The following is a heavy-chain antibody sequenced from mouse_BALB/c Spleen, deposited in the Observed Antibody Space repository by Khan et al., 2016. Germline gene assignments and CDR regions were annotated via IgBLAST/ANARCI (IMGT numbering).Heavy chain of an antibody. CDR1: GFTFSSYA. Sequence: EVELVESGGGLVKPGGSLKLSCAASGFTFSSYAMSWVRQTPEKRLEWVASISSGGSSFYPDILKDRFTISRDNARNILSLQMSSLRSEDTAMYYCTTKVYYSDYWGQGTTLTVSS. V-gene: IGHV5-6-5*01. CDR3: TTKVYYSDY. CDR2: ISSGGSS. J-gene: IGHJ2*01.